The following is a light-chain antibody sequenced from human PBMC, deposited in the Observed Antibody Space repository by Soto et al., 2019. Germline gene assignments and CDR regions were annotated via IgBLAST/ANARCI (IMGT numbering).Light chain of an antibody. CDR1: QSVGSD. V-gene: IGKV3-15*01. CDR2: GAS. CDR3: QQLNSHPLT. Sequence: EIVMTQSPATLYVSPGERATVSCRASQSVGSDLAWYQQKPGRGPRLLIYGASSRATGIPARFSGSGSGTEFTLAISNLQSEDFATYYCQQLNSHPLTFGGGTKVEIK. J-gene: IGKJ4*01.